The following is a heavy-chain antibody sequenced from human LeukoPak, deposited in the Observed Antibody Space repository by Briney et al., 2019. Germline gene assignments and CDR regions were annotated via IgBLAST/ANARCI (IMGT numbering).Heavy chain of an antibody. CDR2: IIPIFGTA. J-gene: IGHJ5*02. D-gene: IGHD2-2*01. CDR3: ARDLRTRTAFDP. CDR1: GGTFSSYA. V-gene: IGHV1-69*05. Sequence: VASVKVSCKASGGTFSSYAISWVRQAPGQGLEWMGGIIPIFGTANYAQKSQGRVTITTDESTSTAYMELSSLRSEDTAVYYCARDLRTRTAFDPWGQGTLVTVSS.